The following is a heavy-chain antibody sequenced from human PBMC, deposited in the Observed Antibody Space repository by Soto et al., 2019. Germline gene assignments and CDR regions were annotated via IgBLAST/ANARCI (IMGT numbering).Heavy chain of an antibody. CDR3: AKDQSVGRYYDFWSGSIMRPDALDI. D-gene: IGHD3-3*01. J-gene: IGHJ3*02. Sequence: EVQLLESGGGLVEPGGSLRLSCAASGFTLRTYVMSWVRQPPGKGLEWVSSISGSDGTSYYGDSVKGRFTISRDNSKNTLYLQMNSLGADDTAVYDCAKDQSVGRYYDFWSGSIMRPDALDIGGHGTMVTVSS. CDR1: GFTLRTYV. V-gene: IGHV3-23*01. CDR2: ISGSDGTS.